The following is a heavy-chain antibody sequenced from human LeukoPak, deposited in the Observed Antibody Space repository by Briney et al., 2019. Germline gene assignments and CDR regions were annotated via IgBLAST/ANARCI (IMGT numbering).Heavy chain of an antibody. J-gene: IGHJ4*02. CDR1: GFTFSSYS. CDR2: ISSSSSYI. D-gene: IGHD2-8*02. CDR3: ARVDCSTGGNCYFDY. Sequence: GGSLRLSCAASGFTFSSYSMNWVRQAPGKGLEWVSSISSSSSYIYYADSVKGRFTISRDNAKNSLYLQMNSLRAEDTAVYYCARVDCSTGGNCYFDYWGQGTLVAVSS. V-gene: IGHV3-21*01.